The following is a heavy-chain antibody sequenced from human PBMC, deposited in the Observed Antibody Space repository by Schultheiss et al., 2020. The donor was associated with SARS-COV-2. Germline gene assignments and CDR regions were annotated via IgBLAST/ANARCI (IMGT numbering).Heavy chain of an antibody. Sequence: SETLSLTCTVSNDSISSSRYYWGWIRQPPGKGLEWIGSIYQTGSTYYNPSLKSRVTISVDTSMNQFSLQLSFVTAADTAVYYCARHLLSFEDSLNWFDPWGQGALVTVSS. CDR2: IYQTGST. V-gene: IGHV4-39*01. J-gene: IGHJ5*02. CDR1: NDSISSSRYY. CDR3: ARHLLSFEDSLNWFDP. D-gene: IGHD2-15*01.